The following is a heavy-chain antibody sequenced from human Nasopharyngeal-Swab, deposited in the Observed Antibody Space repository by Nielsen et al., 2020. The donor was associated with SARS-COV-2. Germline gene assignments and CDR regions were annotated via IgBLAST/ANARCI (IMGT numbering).Heavy chain of an antibody. J-gene: IGHJ5*02. V-gene: IGHV3-74*01. CDR3: ARDPIVVVVAATGWFDP. Sequence: GESLKISCVASGFTFDDYAMHWVRQAPGKGLVWVSRINSDGSSTSYADSVKGRFTISRDNAKNTLYLQMNSLRAEDTAVYYCARDPIVVVVAATGWFDPWGQGTLVTVSS. CDR1: GFTFDDYA. D-gene: IGHD2-15*01. CDR2: INSDGSST.